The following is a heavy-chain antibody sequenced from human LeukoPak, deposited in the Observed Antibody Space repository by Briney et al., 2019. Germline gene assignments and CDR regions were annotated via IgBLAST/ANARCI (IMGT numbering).Heavy chain of an antibody. J-gene: IGHJ4*02. V-gene: IGHV3-7*01. CDR1: GFTLNNYW. D-gene: IGHD6-6*01. Sequence: GGSLRLSCAASGFTLNNYWMNWGRQAPGKGLEWVANIWEDGSQKYYVDSVKGRFTISRDNAKNSLYLQMNSLRAEDTAVYYCARGDSSSKIDYWGQGTLVTVSS. CDR2: IWEDGSQK. CDR3: ARGDSSSKIDY.